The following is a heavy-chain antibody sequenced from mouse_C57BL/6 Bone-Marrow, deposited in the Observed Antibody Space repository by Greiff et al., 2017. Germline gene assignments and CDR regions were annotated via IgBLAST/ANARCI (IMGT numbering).Heavy chain of an antibody. J-gene: IGHJ1*01. V-gene: IGHV1-7*01. CDR1: GYTFTSYW. Sequence: VQLQQSGAELAKPGASVKLSCKASGYTFTSYWMHWVKQRPGQGLEWIGYINPSSGYTKYNQKFKDKATLTADTSSSTAYMRLSSLTYEDSAVYYCARRVYYYTRSDIGWDFDVWGAGTTGTVSA. CDR2: INPSSGYT. CDR3: ARRVYYYTRSDIGWDFDV. D-gene: IGHD1-1*01.